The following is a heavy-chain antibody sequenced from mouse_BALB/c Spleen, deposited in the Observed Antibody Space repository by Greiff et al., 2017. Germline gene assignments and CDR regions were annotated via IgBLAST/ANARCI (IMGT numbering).Heavy chain of an antibody. Sequence: EVQLVESGGGLVKPGGSLKLSCAASGFTFSSYTMSWVRQTPEKRLEWVATISSGGSYTYYPYSVKGRLTISRDNAKNTLYLQMSSLKSENTAMYYCPKDPYGNYGYAMDYWGQGTSVTVSP. D-gene: IGHD2-1*01. CDR1: GFTFSSYT. CDR2: ISSGGSYT. CDR3: PKDPYGNYGYAMDY. J-gene: IGHJ4*01. V-gene: IGHV5-6-4*01.